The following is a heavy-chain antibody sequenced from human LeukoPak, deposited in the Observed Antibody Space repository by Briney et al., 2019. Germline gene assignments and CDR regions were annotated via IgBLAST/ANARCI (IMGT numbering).Heavy chain of an antibody. Sequence: SVKVSCKASGGTFSSYAITWVRQAPGQGLEWMGGIIPIFDTANYAQKFQGRVTITRDESTSTVYMELSSLRSEDTAVYYCARVHSTGWYYFDYWGQGTLVTVSS. J-gene: IGHJ4*02. D-gene: IGHD6-19*01. V-gene: IGHV1-69*05. CDR3: ARVHSTGWYYFDY. CDR1: GGTFSSYA. CDR2: IIPIFDTA.